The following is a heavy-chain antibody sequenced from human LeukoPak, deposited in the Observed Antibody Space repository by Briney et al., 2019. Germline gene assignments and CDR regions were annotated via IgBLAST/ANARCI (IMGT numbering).Heavy chain of an antibody. V-gene: IGHV3-23*01. D-gene: IGHD4-17*01. Sequence: PGGSLRLSCAASEITFGSFAMSWVRQAPGKGLEWVSGITSGGGSTFYADSAKGRFTISRDNSKNTLYLQMNSLRAEDTAVYYCALRNTVTKSFDYWGQGTLVTVSS. CDR2: ITSGGGST. J-gene: IGHJ4*02. CDR1: EITFGSFA. CDR3: ALRNTVTKSFDY.